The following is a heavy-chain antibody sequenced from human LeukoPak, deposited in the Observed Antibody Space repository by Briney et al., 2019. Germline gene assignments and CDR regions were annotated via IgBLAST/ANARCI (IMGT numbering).Heavy chain of an antibody. CDR3: ARDEDSSGYYPPYYYYGMDV. Sequence: GGSLRLSCAAYGFTFTNYWLTWVRQAPGKGLEWVSSISSSSSYIYYADSVKGRFTISRDNAKNSLYLQMNSLRAEDTAVYYCARDEDSSGYYPPYYYYGMDVWGQGTTVTVSS. CDR2: ISSSSSYI. V-gene: IGHV3-21*01. D-gene: IGHD3-22*01. J-gene: IGHJ6*02. CDR1: GFTFTNYW.